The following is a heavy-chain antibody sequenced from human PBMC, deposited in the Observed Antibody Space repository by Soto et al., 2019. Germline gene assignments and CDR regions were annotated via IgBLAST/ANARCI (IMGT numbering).Heavy chain of an antibody. D-gene: IGHD2-8*01. Sequence: SETVSLTCTVSGGSISSGDYYWSWIRQPPGKGLEWIGYILYSGTTNYNPSLESRLTISVDTSKNQFSLKLTSVTAADTAVYYRARNGALDYWGRGTLVTVSS. CDR3: ARNGALDY. CDR2: ILYSGTT. CDR1: GGSISSGDYY. V-gene: IGHV4-30-4*01. J-gene: IGHJ4*02.